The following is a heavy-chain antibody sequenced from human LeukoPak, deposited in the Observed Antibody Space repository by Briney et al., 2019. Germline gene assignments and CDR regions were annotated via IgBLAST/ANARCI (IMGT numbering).Heavy chain of an antibody. CDR1: GGSISSYF. D-gene: IGHD2-21*02. J-gene: IGHJ2*01. CDR3: ARASYCGGNCYWYFDL. V-gene: IGHV4-59*01. CDR2: ISYSGST. Sequence: PSETLSLTCTVSGGSISSYFWSWIRQPPGKGLEWIGYISYSGSTSYNPSLKSRVTISVDTSKDQFSLKLSSVTAADTAVYYCARASYCGGNCYWYFDLWGRGILVTVSS.